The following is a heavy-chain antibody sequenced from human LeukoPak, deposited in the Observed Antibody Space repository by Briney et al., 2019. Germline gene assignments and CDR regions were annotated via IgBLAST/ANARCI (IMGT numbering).Heavy chain of an antibody. D-gene: IGHD1-26*01. Sequence: GGSLRLSCAASGFTFSSYVMSWVRQAPGKGLEWVSTISGGGSTYYTDSVKGRLTISRDNSKNTLYLQMNSLRAEDTAVYYCAKEVGYFDYWGQGTLVTVSS. CDR3: AKEVGYFDY. J-gene: IGHJ4*02. V-gene: IGHV3-23*01. CDR2: ISGGGST. CDR1: GFTFSSYV.